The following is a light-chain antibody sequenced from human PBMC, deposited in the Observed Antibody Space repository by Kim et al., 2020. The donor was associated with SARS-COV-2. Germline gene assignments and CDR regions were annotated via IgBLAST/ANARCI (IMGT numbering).Light chain of an antibody. CDR2: GKN. V-gene: IGLV3-19*01. CDR1: SLRNYF. CDR3: NSRDSSGNHVV. Sequence: LGQTVRLTCQGDSLRNYFASWYQQKPGQAPVLVIYGKNNRPSGIPDRFSGSSSGNTASLTITGAQAEDEADYYCNSRDSSGNHVVFGGGTQLTVL. J-gene: IGLJ2*01.